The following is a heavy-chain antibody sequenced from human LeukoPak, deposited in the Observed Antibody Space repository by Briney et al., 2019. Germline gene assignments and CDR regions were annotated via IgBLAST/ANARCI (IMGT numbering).Heavy chain of an antibody. CDR3: ARDDGLLLWFGELSYIDY. Sequence: GGSLRLSCAASGFTFSDYYMSWIRQAPGKGLEWVSYISSSGSTIYYADSVKGRFTISRDNAKNSLYLQMNSLRAEDTAVYYCARDDGLLLWFGELSYIDYWGQGTLVTVSS. CDR2: ISSSGSTI. CDR1: GFTFSDYY. D-gene: IGHD3-10*01. J-gene: IGHJ4*02. V-gene: IGHV3-11*04.